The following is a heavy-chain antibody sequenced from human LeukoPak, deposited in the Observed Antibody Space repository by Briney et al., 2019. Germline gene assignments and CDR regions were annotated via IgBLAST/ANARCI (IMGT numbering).Heavy chain of an antibody. CDR2: ISGSGGST. Sequence: GGSLRLSCAASGFTFSNAWMSWVRQAPGKGLEWVSAISGSGGSTYYADSVKGRFTISRDNSKNTLYLQMNSLRAEDTAVYYCAKGIGYYYDSSGYYLYFDYWGQGTLVTVSS. D-gene: IGHD3-22*01. J-gene: IGHJ4*02. CDR1: GFTFSNAW. CDR3: AKGIGYYYDSSGYYLYFDY. V-gene: IGHV3-23*01.